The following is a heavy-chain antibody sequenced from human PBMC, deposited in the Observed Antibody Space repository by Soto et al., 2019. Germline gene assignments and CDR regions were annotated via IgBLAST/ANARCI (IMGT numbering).Heavy chain of an antibody. V-gene: IGHV1-69*08. D-gene: IGHD3-22*01. CDR2: IIPILGIA. CDR3: AREDYYDSSGYYYTDY. Sequence: QVQLVQSGAEVKKPGSSVKVSCKASGGTFSSYTISWVRQAPGQGLEWMGRIIPILGIANYAQKFQGRVTSTADKSTSTAYMELSSLRSEDTAVYYCAREDYYDSSGYYYTDYWGQGTLVTVSS. J-gene: IGHJ4*02. CDR1: GGTFSSYT.